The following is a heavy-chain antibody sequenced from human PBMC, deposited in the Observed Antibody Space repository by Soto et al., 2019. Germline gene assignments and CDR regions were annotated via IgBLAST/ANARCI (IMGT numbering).Heavy chain of an antibody. J-gene: IGHJ5*02. D-gene: IGHD3-9*01. CDR1: GYTFTSYA. Sequence: QVQLVQSGAEVKKPGASVKVSCKASGYTFTSYAMIWVRQAPGKRLEWMGWINAGNGNTKYSQKFQGRVTITRDTSASTAYMELSSLRSEDTAVYYCARAGLLRYFEPWGQGTLVTVSS. V-gene: IGHV1-3*01. CDR3: ARAGLLRYFEP. CDR2: INAGNGNT.